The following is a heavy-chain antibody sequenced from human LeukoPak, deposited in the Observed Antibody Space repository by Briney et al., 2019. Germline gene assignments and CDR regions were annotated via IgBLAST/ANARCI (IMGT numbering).Heavy chain of an antibody. Sequence: PGGSLRLSCAASGFTVSSNYMSWVRQAPGKGLEWVSIIYSGGITYYADSVKGRFTISRDNSKNTLYLQMNSPRAEDTAVYYCARGAARVYGMDVWGQGTTVTVSS. J-gene: IGHJ6*02. D-gene: IGHD6-6*01. CDR1: GFTVSSNY. CDR3: ARGAARVYGMDV. V-gene: IGHV3-53*01. CDR2: IYSGGIT.